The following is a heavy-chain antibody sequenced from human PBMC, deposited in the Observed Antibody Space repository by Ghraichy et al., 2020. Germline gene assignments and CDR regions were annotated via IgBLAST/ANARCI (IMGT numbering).Heavy chain of an antibody. D-gene: IGHD6-19*01. CDR2: IYSTGTT. CDR3: ARVVGSGWNDAIDI. CDR1: GFTVSNTY. J-gene: IGHJ3*02. V-gene: IGHV3-66*01. Sequence: LTCAASGFTVSNTYMTWVRQAPGKGLHWVSIIYSTGTTFYADSVKARFTISRDSSTNTVYLQMNGLRDDDTAVYFCARVVGSGWNDAIDIWSQGTKVTVSS.